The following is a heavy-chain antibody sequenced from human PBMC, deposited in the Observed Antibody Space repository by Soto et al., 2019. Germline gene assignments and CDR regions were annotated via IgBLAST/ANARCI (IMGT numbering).Heavy chain of an antibody. CDR3: ARWGIAAGDY. CDR2: IWYDGSNK. V-gene: IGHV3-33*01. D-gene: IGHD6-13*01. CDR1: GFTFSSYG. J-gene: IGHJ4*02. Sequence: QVQLVESGGGVVQPGRSLRLSCAASGFTFSSYGMHWVRQAPGKGLEWVAVIWYDGSNKYYADSVKGRFTISRDNSKNTRYVQMNSLRAEDTAVYYCARWGIAAGDYWGQGTLVTVSS.